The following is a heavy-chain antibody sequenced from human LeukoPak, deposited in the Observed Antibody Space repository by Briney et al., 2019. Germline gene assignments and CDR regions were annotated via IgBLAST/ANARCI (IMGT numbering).Heavy chain of an antibody. CDR1: GYSFTSYW. V-gene: IGHV5-51*01. CDR2: IYPGDSET. Sequence: GEPLRISCKGSGYSFTSYWIGWVRQMPGKGLGWMGIIYPGDSETRYSPSFQGQDTISADKSISTAYLQWSSLKASDTAMYYCARRVGLSGDYAFDWGQGTLVTVSS. D-gene: IGHD4-17*01. J-gene: IGHJ4*02. CDR3: ARRVGLSGDYAFD.